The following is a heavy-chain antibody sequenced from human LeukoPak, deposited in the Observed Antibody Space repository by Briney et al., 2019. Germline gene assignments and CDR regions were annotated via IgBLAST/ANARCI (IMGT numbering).Heavy chain of an antibody. V-gene: IGHV1-2*06. CDR2: INPNSGGT. CDR1: GYTFTGYY. J-gene: IGHJ5*02. D-gene: IGHD3-10*01. CDR3: ARAYYYGSGSYSRFDP. Sequence: ASVKVSCKASGYTFTGYYMHWVRQAPGQGLEWVGRINPNSGGTNYAQKFQGRVTMTRDTSISTAYMELSRLRSDDTAVYYCARAYYYGSGSYSRFDPWGQGTLVTVSS.